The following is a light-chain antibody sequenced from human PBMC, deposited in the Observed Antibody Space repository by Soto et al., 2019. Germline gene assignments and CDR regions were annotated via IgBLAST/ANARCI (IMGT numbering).Light chain of an antibody. J-gene: IGLJ2*01. V-gene: IGLV3-21*04. Sequence: SYELAQSPSVSVAPGQTARIACGGNNIGTKSVHWYQQKPGQAPLLVIHYDSDRPSGIPERFSGLNSGNTATLTISRVEVGDEADYYCQVWDAVSHHAVFGGGTKVTVL. CDR1: NIGTKS. CDR3: QVWDAVSHHAV. CDR2: YDS.